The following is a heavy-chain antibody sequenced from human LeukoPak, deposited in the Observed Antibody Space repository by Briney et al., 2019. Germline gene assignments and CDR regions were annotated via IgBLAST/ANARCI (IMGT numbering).Heavy chain of an antibody. J-gene: IGHJ3*02. V-gene: IGHV4-39*01. CDR1: GGSISVGDYY. CDR2: MSYSGRI. CDR3: ARVNPGDYDAFDI. D-gene: IGHD4-17*01. Sequence: SETLSLTCTVSGGSISVGDYYWGWVRQPPGKGLEWVGSMSYSGRIFYNPSLKSRVTISVHTSKNQFSLDLSSVTAADTAVYYCARVNPGDYDAFDIWGQGTMVTVSS.